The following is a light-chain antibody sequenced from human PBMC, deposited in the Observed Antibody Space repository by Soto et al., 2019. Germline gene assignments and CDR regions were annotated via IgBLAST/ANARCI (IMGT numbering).Light chain of an antibody. CDR1: QSLGSGY. J-gene: IGKJ2*01. Sequence: EILLTQSPGTLSLSPGDRATLSCRASQSLGSGYLAWYRQKPGQAPRILIYAASSRATGVPDRFSGSGSGTDFSLTISRLEPEDFATYYCQHYNNLRYTFGHGTKLEIK. CDR3: QHYNNLRYT. V-gene: IGKV3-20*01. CDR2: AAS.